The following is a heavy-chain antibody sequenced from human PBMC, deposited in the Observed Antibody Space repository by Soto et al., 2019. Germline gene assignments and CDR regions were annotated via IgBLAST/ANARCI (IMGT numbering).Heavy chain of an antibody. CDR1: GGSISSYY. Sequence: SETLSLTCTVSGGSISSYYWTWIRQPPGKGLEWIGYISYSGDTNYDPSLKSRVTMSVDTSKNHFSLKLSSVTAADTAVYYCARLGYSSSAHYLDYWGQGTLVTVSS. CDR2: ISYSGDT. V-gene: IGHV4-59*01. J-gene: IGHJ4*02. D-gene: IGHD6-6*01. CDR3: ARLGYSSSAHYLDY.